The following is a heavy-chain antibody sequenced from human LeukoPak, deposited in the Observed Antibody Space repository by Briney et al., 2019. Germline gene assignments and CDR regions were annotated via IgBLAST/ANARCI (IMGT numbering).Heavy chain of an antibody. Sequence: SETLSLTCTVSGESINPYYWNWIRQLAGKGLEWVGHIYKIGSTNYNPSLKSRVTMSLDTSKNQFSLKLRSVTAADTAVYFCARSFLDYMDVWGKGTTVTVSS. D-gene: IGHD2/OR15-2a*01. CDR2: IYKIGST. CDR3: ARSFLDYMDV. J-gene: IGHJ6*03. V-gene: IGHV4-4*07. CDR1: GESINPYY.